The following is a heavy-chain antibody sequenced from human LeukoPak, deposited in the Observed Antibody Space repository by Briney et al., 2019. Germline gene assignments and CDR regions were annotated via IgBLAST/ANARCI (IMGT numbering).Heavy chain of an antibody. CDR2: ISAYNGNT. D-gene: IGHD5-18*01. CDR1: GYTFTSYG. Sequence: RASVNVSCKASGYTFTSYGISWVRQAPGQGLEGMGWISAYNGNTNYAQKLQGRVTMTTDTSTSTAYMELRSLRSDDTAVYYCARSGRIGYSYGLFDYWGQGTLVTVSS. V-gene: IGHV1-18*01. CDR3: ARSGRIGYSYGLFDY. J-gene: IGHJ4*02.